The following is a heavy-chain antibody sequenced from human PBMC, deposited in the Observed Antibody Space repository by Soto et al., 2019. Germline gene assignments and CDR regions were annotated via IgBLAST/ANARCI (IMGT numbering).Heavy chain of an antibody. J-gene: IGHJ6*02. Sequence: QVQLVQSGAEVKKPGASVKVSCKASGYTFTSYYMHWVRQAPGQGLEWMGVINLSGGSTTYAQKIQGRVTMTRYTSTRTVIMELSSLRSEDTAVYFCGRGGRTGAYGMDVWGQGTTVTVSS. CDR1: GYTFTSYY. D-gene: IGHD3-16*01. CDR2: INLSGGST. CDR3: GRGGRTGAYGMDV. V-gene: IGHV1-46*03.